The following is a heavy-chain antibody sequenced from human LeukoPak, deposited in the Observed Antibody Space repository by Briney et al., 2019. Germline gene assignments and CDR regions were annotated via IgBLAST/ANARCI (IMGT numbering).Heavy chain of an antibody. CDR2: IYTSGST. CDR1: GGSISSGSYY. V-gene: IGHV4-61*02. Sequence: PSETLSLTCTVSGGSISSGSYYWSWIRQPAGKGLEWIGRIYTSGSTNYNPSLKSRVTISVDTSKNQFSLKLSSVTAADTAVYYCARGEVWFDPWGQGTLVTVSS. CDR3: ARGEVWFDP. J-gene: IGHJ5*02.